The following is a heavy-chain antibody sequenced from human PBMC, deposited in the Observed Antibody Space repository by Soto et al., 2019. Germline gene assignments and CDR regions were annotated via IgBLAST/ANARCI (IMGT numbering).Heavy chain of an antibody. CDR2: ISYDGSNK. Sequence: AGGSLRLSCAASGFTFSSYAMHWVRQAPGKGLEWVAVISYDGSNKYYADSVKGRFTISRDNSKNTLYLQMNSLRAEDTAVYYSARDPSGFVVVQADENVWYYYYGMAVWGQGTTVTVSS. V-gene: IGHV3-30-3*01. J-gene: IGHJ6*02. D-gene: IGHD2-2*01. CDR1: GFTFSSYA. CDR3: ARDPSGFVVVQADENVWYYYYGMAV.